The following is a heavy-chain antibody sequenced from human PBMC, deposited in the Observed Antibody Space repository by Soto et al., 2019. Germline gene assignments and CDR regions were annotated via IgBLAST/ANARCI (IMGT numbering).Heavy chain of an antibody. CDR3: AKVSRSIGVVPTALK. Sequence: EVQLLESGGGPVQPGGSLRLSCVASGHTFQNYAMTWVRQAPGKGLEWVSGISGSGGSTYYADSVRGRFTISRDDSKNTQYLEMSSLRAEDTAVYYCAKVSRSIGVVPTALKWGQGTLVTVSS. D-gene: IGHD2-2*01. CDR1: GHTFQNYA. V-gene: IGHV3-23*01. J-gene: IGHJ4*02. CDR2: ISGSGGST.